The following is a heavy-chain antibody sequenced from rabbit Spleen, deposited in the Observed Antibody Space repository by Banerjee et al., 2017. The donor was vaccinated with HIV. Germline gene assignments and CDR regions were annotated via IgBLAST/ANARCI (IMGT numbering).Heavy chain of an antibody. CDR2: IEPIFGST. J-gene: IGHJ4*01. D-gene: IGHD6-1*01. CDR1: GFDFSNYG. Sequence: QEQLVESGGGLVQPGGSLKLSCEASGFDFSNYGVSWVRQAPGKGLEWIGYIEPIFGSTYYASWVNGRFTISSHNAQNTLYLQLNSLTAADTATYFCVRDQAGYDGYGPYYFNLWAQAPSSPS. CDR3: VRDQAGYDGYGPYYFNL. V-gene: IGHV1S47*01.